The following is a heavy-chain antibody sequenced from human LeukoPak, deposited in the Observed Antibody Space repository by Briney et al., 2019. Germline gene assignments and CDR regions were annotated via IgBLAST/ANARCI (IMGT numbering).Heavy chain of an antibody. D-gene: IGHD3-10*01. V-gene: IGHV3-30*02. Sequence: PGGSLRLSCAASGFTFSSYGMHWVRQAPGKGLEWVAFIRYDGSNKYYADSVKGRFTISRDNSKNTLYLQMNSLRAEDTAVYYCAKDRWYYYGSGSYWYFDYWGQGTLVTVSS. CDR1: GFTFSSYG. J-gene: IGHJ4*02. CDR2: IRYDGSNK. CDR3: AKDRWYYYGSGSYWYFDY.